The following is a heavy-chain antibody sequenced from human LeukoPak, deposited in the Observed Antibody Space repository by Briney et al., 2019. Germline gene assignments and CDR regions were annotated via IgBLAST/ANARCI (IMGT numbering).Heavy chain of an antibody. Sequence: ASVKVSCKASGYTFTSYDINWVRQATGQGLEWMGWMNPNSGNTGYAQKFQGRVTMTRNTSISTAYMELSSLRSEDTAVYYCARPKTGDRAFDIWGQGTMVTVSP. V-gene: IGHV1-8*01. CDR1: GYTFTSYD. CDR2: MNPNSGNT. J-gene: IGHJ3*02. CDR3: ARPKTGDRAFDI. D-gene: IGHD7-27*01.